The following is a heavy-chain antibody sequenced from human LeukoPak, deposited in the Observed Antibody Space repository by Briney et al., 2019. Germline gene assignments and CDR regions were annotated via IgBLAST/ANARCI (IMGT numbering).Heavy chain of an antibody. CDR3: ARRPAYRFVMDV. J-gene: IGHJ6*02. CDR1: GGSISSYY. D-gene: IGHD3-16*02. Sequence: PSETLSLTCTVSGGSISSYYWSWIRQPPGKGLEWIGYIYNPSLKSRVSISIDTSKNQFSLRLSSVTAADTAVYYCARRPAYRFVMDVWGQGTTVTVSS. V-gene: IGHV4-59*08.